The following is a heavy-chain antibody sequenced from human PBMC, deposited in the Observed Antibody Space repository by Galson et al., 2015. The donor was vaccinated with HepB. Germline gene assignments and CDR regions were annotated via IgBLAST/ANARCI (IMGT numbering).Heavy chain of an antibody. D-gene: IGHD2-15*01. J-gene: IGHJ5*02. CDR1: GYTFTSHS. Sequence: SVKVSCKASGYTFTSHSVNWVRQAPGQGLEWMGWISAYDSSTDYAQKFQGRVIMTTETSTTTAYMELRSLRSDDTAVYYCARGAHVAVVTATLNNWFDPWGQGTLVTVSS. V-gene: IGHV1-18*01. CDR3: ARGAHVAVVTATLNNWFDP. CDR2: ISAYDSST.